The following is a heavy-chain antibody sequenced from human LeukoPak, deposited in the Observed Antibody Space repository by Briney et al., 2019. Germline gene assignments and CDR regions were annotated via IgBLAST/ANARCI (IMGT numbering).Heavy chain of an antibody. Sequence: GGSLRLSCAASGFTFSSYSMNWVRQAQGKGLEWVSSISSSSSYIYYADSVKGRFTISRDNAKNSLYLQMNSLRAEDTAVYYCARVGSRLGYSDYWGQGTLVTVSS. CDR2: ISSSSSYI. CDR3: ARVGSRLGYSDY. D-gene: IGHD3-10*01. J-gene: IGHJ4*02. CDR1: GFTFSSYS. V-gene: IGHV3-21*01.